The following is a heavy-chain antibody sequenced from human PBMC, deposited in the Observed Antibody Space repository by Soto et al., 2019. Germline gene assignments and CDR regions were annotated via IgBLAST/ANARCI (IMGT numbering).Heavy chain of an antibody. CDR2: ISAYNGNT. V-gene: IGHV1-18*01. D-gene: IGHD3-10*01. J-gene: IGHJ6*03. Sequence: GASVKVSCKASGYTFTSYGISWVRQAPGQGLEWMGWISAYNGNTNYAQKLQGRVTMTTDTSTSTAYMELRSLRSDDTAVYYCARANYYGSGSYPSAYYYYYYMDVWGKGTTVTVSS. CDR3: ARANYYGSGSYPSAYYYYYYMDV. CDR1: GYTFTSYG.